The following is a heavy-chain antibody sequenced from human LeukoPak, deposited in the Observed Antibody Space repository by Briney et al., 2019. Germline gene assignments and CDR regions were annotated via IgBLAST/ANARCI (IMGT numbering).Heavy chain of an antibody. CDR3: ARVSCSGGSCYLLWYLDL. D-gene: IGHD2-15*01. CDR1: GYSISSGYY. V-gene: IGHV4-38-2*02. J-gene: IGHJ2*01. Sequence: SETLSLTCTVSGYSISSGYYWGWIRQPPGKGLEWIGYIYYSGNTNYNPSLKSRVTMSVDTSKKQFSLRLSSVTAADTAVYFCARVSCSGGSCYLLWYLDLWGRGTQVTVSS. CDR2: IYYSGNT.